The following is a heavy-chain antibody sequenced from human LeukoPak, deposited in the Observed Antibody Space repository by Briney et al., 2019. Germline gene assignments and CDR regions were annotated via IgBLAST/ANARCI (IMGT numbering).Heavy chain of an antibody. Sequence: ASVKVSCKASGYTFTSYGISWVRQAPGQGLEWMGWISAYNGNTNYAQKLQGRVTMTTDTSTSTAYMELRSLRSDDTAVYYCARDGYEQQLVRYYYYYMDVWGKGTTVTVSS. CDR2: ISAYNGNT. CDR1: GYTFTSYG. D-gene: IGHD6-13*01. V-gene: IGHV1-18*01. J-gene: IGHJ6*03. CDR3: ARDGYEQQLVRYYYYYMDV.